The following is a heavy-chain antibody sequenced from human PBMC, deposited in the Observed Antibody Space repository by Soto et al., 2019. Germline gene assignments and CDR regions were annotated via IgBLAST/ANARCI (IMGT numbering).Heavy chain of an antibody. V-gene: IGHV1-8*01. CDR2: MNPNSGNT. D-gene: IGHD3-3*01. CDR3: ARVTYYDFWSGYYPYYYYMDV. CDR1: GYTFTSYD. J-gene: IGHJ6*03. Sequence: ASVKVSCKASGYTFTSYDINWVRQATGQGLEWMGWMNPNSGNTGYAQKFQGRVTMTRNTFISTAYMELSSLRSEDTAVYYCARVTYYDFWSGYYPYYYYMDVWGKGTTVTVSS.